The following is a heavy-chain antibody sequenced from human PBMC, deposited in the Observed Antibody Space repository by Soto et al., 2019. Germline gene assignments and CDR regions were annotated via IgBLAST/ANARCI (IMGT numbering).Heavy chain of an antibody. Sequence: GGSLRLSCAASGFTFSDYYMHWIRQAPGKGLEWVSYISGSGDTIHYADSVQGRFTISRDNAKSSLYLQMSSLRAEDTAVYYCARVGCSASCFSDWFVPWGHRTLVTVSS. CDR3: ARVGCSASCFSDWFVP. CDR2: ISGSGDTI. J-gene: IGHJ5*02. CDR1: GFTFSDYY. D-gene: IGHD2-2*01. V-gene: IGHV3-11*01.